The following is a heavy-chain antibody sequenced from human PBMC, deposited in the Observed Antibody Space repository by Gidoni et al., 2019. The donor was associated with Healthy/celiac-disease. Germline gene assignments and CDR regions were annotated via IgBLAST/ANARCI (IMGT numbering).Heavy chain of an antibody. Sequence: QVQLQQWGAGLLKPSETLSLTCAVYGGSFSVYYSSWIRQPPGKGLEWIGEINHSGSTNYNPSLKSRVTISVDTPKNQFSLKLSSVTAADTAVYYCARGHCSSTSCYAGGWFDPWGQGTLVTVSS. CDR2: INHSGST. V-gene: IGHV4-34*01. D-gene: IGHD2-2*01. CDR1: GGSFSVYY. CDR3: ARGHCSSTSCYAGGWFDP. J-gene: IGHJ5*02.